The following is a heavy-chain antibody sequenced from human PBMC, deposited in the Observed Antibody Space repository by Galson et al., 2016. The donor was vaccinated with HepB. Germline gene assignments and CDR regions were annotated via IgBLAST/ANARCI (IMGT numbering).Heavy chain of an antibody. D-gene: IGHD2-8*01. V-gene: IGHV3-9*01. CDR2: ITWRSDGI. Sequence: SLRLSCAVSGLTFQDKAMHWIRQGPGKGPEWVSGITWRSDGIGYADSVKGRFTISRDNAKNSLYLQMDSLGVEDTAFYYCIKESSNGGLDYWGRGTLVTVSS. CDR1: GLTFQDKA. CDR3: IKESSNGGLDY. J-gene: IGHJ4*02.